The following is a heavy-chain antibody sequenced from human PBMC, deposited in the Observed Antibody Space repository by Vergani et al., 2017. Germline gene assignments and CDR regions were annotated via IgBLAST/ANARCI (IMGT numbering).Heavy chain of an antibody. CDR3: ARGAGRIAPRGGMDV. J-gene: IGHJ6*02. D-gene: IGHD6-13*01. V-gene: IGHV1-2*02. CDR2: INPNSGGT. CDR1: GYTFTGYY. Sequence: QVQLVQSGAEVKKPGASVKVSCKASGYTFTGYYMHWVRQAPGQGLEWMGWINPNSGGTNYAQKFQGRVTMTRDTSISTAYMELSRLRSDDRAVYYCARGAGRIAPRGGMDVWGQGTTVTVSS.